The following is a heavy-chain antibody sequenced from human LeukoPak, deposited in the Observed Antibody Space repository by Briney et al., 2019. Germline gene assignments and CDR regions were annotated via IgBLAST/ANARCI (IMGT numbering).Heavy chain of an antibody. J-gene: IGHJ4*02. D-gene: IGHD6-13*01. CDR3: AKAGGYSSSWAVDY. CDR2: ISGSGGST. Sequence: GGSLRLSCAASGFTFSSYGMSWVRQAPGKGLEWVSAISGSGGSTYYADSVKGRFTISRDNSKNTLYLQMNSLRAEDTAVYYCAKAGGYSSSWAVDYWGQGTLVTVSS. CDR1: GFTFSSYG. V-gene: IGHV3-23*01.